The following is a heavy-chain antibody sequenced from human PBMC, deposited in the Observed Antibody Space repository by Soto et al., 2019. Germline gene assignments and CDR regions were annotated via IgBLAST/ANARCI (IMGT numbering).Heavy chain of an antibody. CDR3: ARDLAMDV. J-gene: IGHJ6*02. CDR1: GGSISSSSYY. D-gene: IGHD3-16*01. Sequence: SETLSLTCTVSGGSISSSSYYWGWIRQPPGKGLEWIGSIYYSGSTYYNPSLKSRVTISVDTSKNQFSLKLSSVTAADTAVYYCARDLAMDVWGQGTTVTGSS. V-gene: IGHV4-39*02. CDR2: IYYSGST.